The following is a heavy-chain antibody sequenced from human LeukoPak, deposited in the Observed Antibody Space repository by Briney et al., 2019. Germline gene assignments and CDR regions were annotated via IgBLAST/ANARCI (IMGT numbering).Heavy chain of an antibody. V-gene: IGHV3-11*04. J-gene: IGHJ4*02. CDR3: APSYSSGWTEY. CDR2: ISSSGSSI. D-gene: IGHD6-19*01. Sequence: GGSLRLSCAASGFTFSDYYMSWIRQAPGKGLEWVSYISSSGSSIYYADSVKGRFTISRDNAKNSLYLQMNSLRAEDTAVYYCAPSYSSGWTEYWGQGTLVTVSS. CDR1: GFTFSDYY.